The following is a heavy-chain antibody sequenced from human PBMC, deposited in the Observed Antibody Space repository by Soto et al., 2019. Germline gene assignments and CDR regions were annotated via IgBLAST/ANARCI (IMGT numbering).Heavy chain of an antibody. Sequence: GGSLRLSCAASGFTFSSYALSWVRQAPGKGLEWVSGISISGASTYYADSVKGRFTISRDNSKNTLYLQMNSLRAEDTAVYYCAKDQEYYDSSGYYEGVVEYWGQGTLVTVSS. CDR2: ISISGAST. V-gene: IGHV3-23*01. CDR1: GFTFSSYA. CDR3: AKDQEYYDSSGYYEGVVEY. J-gene: IGHJ4*02. D-gene: IGHD3-22*01.